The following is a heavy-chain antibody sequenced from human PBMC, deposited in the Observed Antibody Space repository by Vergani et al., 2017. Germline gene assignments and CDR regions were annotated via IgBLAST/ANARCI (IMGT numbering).Heavy chain of an antibody. CDR1: GYTFTSYG. D-gene: IGHD5-12*01. V-gene: IGHV7-4-1*02. CDR3: AXELYSSYARVYFDD. CDR2: INTNTGNP. Sequence: QVQLVQSGSELKKPGASVKVSCKASGYTFTSYGMNWVRQAPGQGLEWMGWINTNTGNPTYSQGFTGRFVFSLDTSVSTAYLQISSLKAEDTAVYYCAXELYSSYARVYFDDWGQGTLVTVSS. J-gene: IGHJ4*02.